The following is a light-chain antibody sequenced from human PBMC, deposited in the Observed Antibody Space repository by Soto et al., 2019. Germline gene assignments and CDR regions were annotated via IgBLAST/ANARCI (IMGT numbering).Light chain of an antibody. CDR3: AAWDDSLSGLV. Sequence: QSVLTRPPSASGTPGQRVTISCSGSSSNIGNNYVYWYQQFPGTAPKVLIYRNNQRPSGVPDRFSGSKSGTSASLAISGLRSEDEADYYCAAWDDSLSGLVFGGGTKLTVL. J-gene: IGLJ3*02. CDR2: RNN. V-gene: IGLV1-47*01. CDR1: SSNIGNNY.